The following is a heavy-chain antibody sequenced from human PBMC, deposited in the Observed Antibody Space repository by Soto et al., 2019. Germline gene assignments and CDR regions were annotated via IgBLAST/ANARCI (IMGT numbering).Heavy chain of an antibody. Sequence: SETLSLTCTVSGGSISSYYWSWIRQPPGKGLEWIGYIYYSGSTNYNPSLKSRVTISVDTSKNQFSLKLSSVTAADTAVYYCAGYDFWSGYGWFDPWGQGTLVTVSS. J-gene: IGHJ5*02. CDR3: AGYDFWSGYGWFDP. CDR2: IYYSGST. CDR1: GGSISSYY. V-gene: IGHV4-59*01. D-gene: IGHD3-3*01.